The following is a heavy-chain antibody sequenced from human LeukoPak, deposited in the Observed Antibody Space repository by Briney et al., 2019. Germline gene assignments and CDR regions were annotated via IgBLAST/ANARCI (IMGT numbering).Heavy chain of an antibody. CDR1: GGSISSYY. Sequence: SETLSLTCTVSGGSISSYYWSWIRQPPGKGLEYIGYIYYSGSTNYNPSLKSRVTISVDTSKNQFSLNLRSVTAADTAVYYCARVQGVGATPDYFDYWGQGTLATVSS. J-gene: IGHJ4*02. D-gene: IGHD1-26*01. CDR2: IYYSGST. V-gene: IGHV4-59*01. CDR3: ARVQGVGATPDYFDY.